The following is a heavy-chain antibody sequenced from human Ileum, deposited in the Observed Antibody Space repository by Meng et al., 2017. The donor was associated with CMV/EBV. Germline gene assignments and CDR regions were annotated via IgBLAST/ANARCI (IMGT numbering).Heavy chain of an antibody. Sequence: KGAGPNPVKPTETLTLTCTFSGFSFFTDKASVGWIRHPPGKAREWLGFIYWDDDTRYSPSLKTRPTITRDTSKNQVILTMTNMDPADTATYFCVHRSYSGQDDYWGQGALVTVSS. CDR1: GFSFFTDKAS. D-gene: IGHD5-12*01. CDR2: IYWDDDT. J-gene: IGHJ4*02. CDR3: VHRSYSGQDDY. V-gene: IGHV2-5*02.